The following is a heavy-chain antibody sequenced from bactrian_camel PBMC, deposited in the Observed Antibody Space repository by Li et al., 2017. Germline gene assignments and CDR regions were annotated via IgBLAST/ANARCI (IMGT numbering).Heavy chain of an antibody. Sequence: HVQLVESGGGSVVGGGSLRLSCTTNEYSACMGWFRQAPGKEREGVAYISSRGVTAYADSVKGRFTISRDNAKNILYLQMDSLKPEDTATYYCAADRRFSVECMGPRTDFLYWGQGTQVTVS. J-gene: IGHJ4*01. D-gene: IGHD7*01. CDR1: EYSAC. CDR2: ISSRGVT. CDR3: AADRRFSVECMGPRTDFLY. V-gene: IGHV3S55*01.